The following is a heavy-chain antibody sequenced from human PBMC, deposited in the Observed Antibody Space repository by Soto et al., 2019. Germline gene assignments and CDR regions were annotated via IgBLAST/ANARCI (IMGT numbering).Heavy chain of an antibody. CDR2: INTYNGST. J-gene: IGHJ6*02. Sequence: ASVKVSCKASGYTFTRYGIGWARQAPGQGLEWMGWINTYNGSTNYAQNVQGRVTLTTDTSTSTAYMELRSLRSNDTAIYYCAMVDVYVTPSPQDVWGQGTTVTVSS. V-gene: IGHV1-18*01. CDR3: AMVDVYVTPSPQDV. CDR1: GYTFTRYG. D-gene: IGHD3-16*01.